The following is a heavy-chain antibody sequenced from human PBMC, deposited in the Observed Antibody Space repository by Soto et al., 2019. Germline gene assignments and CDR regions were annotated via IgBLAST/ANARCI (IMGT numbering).Heavy chain of an antibody. J-gene: IGHJ4*02. CDR3: AKSRSSSSRYFHY. V-gene: IGHV3-66*01. CDR2: IYSGGDT. D-gene: IGHD6-6*01. Sequence: RCISKAPGKGLEWVSVIYSGGDTYYADSVTGRFTISRDTSKNTVFLQMNSLRAEDTALYFCAKSRSSSSRYFHYWGQGALVTVSS.